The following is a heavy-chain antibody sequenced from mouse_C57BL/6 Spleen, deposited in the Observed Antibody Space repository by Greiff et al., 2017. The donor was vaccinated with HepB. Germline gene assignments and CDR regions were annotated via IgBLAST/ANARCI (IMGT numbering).Heavy chain of an antibody. CDR3: AREDYDAFAY. J-gene: IGHJ3*01. D-gene: IGHD2-4*01. CDR2: IYPGSGNT. V-gene: IGHV1-66*01. Sequence: QVQLQQSGPELVKPGASVKISCKASGYSFTSYYIHWVKQRPGQGLEWIGWIYPGSGNTKYNEKFKGKATLTADTSSSTAYMQLSSLTSEDSAVYYCAREDYDAFAYWGQGTLVTVSA. CDR1: GYSFTSYY.